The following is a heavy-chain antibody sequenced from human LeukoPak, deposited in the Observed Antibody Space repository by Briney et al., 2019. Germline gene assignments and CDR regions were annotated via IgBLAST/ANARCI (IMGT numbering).Heavy chain of an antibody. CDR1: GYTFTSYG. J-gene: IGHJ3*02. Sequence: ASVKVSCKASGYTFTSYGISWVRQAPGQGLEWMGWISAYNGNTNYAQKLQGRVTMTTDTSTSTVYMELSSLRSEDTAVYYCAREPDYDSSGTIVPPAFDIWGQGTMVTVSS. CDR3: AREPDYDSSGTIVPPAFDI. V-gene: IGHV1-18*01. D-gene: IGHD3-22*01. CDR2: ISAYNGNT.